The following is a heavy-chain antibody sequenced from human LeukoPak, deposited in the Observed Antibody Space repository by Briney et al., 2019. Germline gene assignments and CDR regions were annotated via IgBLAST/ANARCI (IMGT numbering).Heavy chain of an antibody. CDR2: IHYDGKI. D-gene: IGHD2-21*01. J-gene: IGHJ4*02. Sequence: GGSLRLSRAASGFSVSGKFMSWVRQAPGKGLEWVSIIHYDGKIRYAGSVGGRFTIYRDDSENTLFLQMNSLRVDDTAVYFCASGDGYLQPYWGQGTLVTVSS. CDR3: ASGDGYLQPY. CDR1: GFSVSGKF. V-gene: IGHV3-53*01.